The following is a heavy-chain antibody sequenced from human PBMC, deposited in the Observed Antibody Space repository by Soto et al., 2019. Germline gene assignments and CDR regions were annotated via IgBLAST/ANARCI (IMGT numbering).Heavy chain of an antibody. CDR3: ATGGDTAKDGY. V-gene: IGHV3-53*01. D-gene: IGHD5-18*01. CDR2: IYYNGNT. J-gene: IGHJ4*02. Sequence: GGSLRLSCAASGFTFSSYGMHWVRQAPGRGPEWVSTIYYNGNTFHADSVWGRFTISRDTSKNMVYLQMNSLRAEDTAVYYCATGGDTAKDGYWGQGTLVTVSS. CDR1: GFTFSSYG.